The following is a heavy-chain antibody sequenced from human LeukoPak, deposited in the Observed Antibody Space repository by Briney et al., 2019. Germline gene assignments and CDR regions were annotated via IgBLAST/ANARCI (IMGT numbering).Heavy chain of an antibody. J-gene: IGHJ4*02. V-gene: IGHV3-48*03. CDR1: GFTFSSYE. CDR2: ISSSGSNR. CDR3: ARIHGGYPFDY. D-gene: IGHD2-15*01. Sequence: PGGSLRLSCAASGFTFSSYEMNWVRQTPGKGLEWVSYISSSGSNRYYADSVRGRFTISRDNAKNSVYLQMNSLRAEDTAVYYCARIHGGYPFDYWGQGTLVTVSS.